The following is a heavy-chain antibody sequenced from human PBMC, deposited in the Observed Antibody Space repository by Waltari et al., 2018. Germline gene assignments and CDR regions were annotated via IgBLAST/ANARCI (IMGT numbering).Heavy chain of an antibody. J-gene: IGHJ3*01. V-gene: IGHV4-39*01. CDR3: ATYIGASIGTAAFDV. D-gene: IGHD3-16*01. Sequence: QLNLQESGPGLVTPSETLLLSCSVSGGSITNNRHYWGWIRQPPGKGLEWTATISYSGPTYYNPSLKSRVTISADTSKNQFALKLSSVTAADTAVYYCATYIGASIGTAAFDVWGQGTMVTVSS. CDR1: GGSITNNRHY. CDR2: ISYSGPT.